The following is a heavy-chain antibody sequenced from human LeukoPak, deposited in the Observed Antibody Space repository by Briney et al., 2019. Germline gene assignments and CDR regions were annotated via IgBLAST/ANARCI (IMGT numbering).Heavy chain of an antibody. Sequence: GGSLRLSCAASGFAFSGYVMPWVRQAPGKGLEWVSAISAGGATIYYADSVKGRFTVSRDNSKNTLYLHMNSLRAEDTAIYYCAKDSGGTYFYYYYYMDVWGKGTTVTVSS. D-gene: IGHD1-26*01. J-gene: IGHJ6*03. CDR1: GFAFSGYV. CDR3: AKDSGGTYFYYYYYMDV. V-gene: IGHV3-23*01. CDR2: ISAGGATI.